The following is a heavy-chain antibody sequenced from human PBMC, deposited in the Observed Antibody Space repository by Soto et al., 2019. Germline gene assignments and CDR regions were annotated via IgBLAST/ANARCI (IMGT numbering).Heavy chain of an antibody. CDR1: GYAFEDYA. CDR2: ISWDGEST. CDR3: AKVGQLDITTGHAYFDH. V-gene: IGHV3-43D*04. D-gene: IGHD5-12*01. Sequence: GGSLRLSCATPGYAFEDYAMHWVRQVPGKGLEWVSLISWDGESTYYADPVKGRFTVSRDNSEKSLYLQMNSVRVDDTALYYCAKVGQLDITTGHAYFDHWGQGTLVTVSS. J-gene: IGHJ4*02.